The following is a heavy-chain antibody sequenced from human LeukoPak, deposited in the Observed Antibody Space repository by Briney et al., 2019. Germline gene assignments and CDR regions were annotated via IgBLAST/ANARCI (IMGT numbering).Heavy chain of an antibody. D-gene: IGHD2-21*01. Sequence: GGSLRLSCAASGFTFSSYWMYWVRQAPGKGLEWVSVFYNGGSTYYAASVKGRFTISRDNSKNTLYLQMNSLRAEDTAVYYCATVNSFDAFDIWGQGTKVTVSS. CDR1: GFTFSSYW. V-gene: IGHV3-53*01. CDR3: ATVNSFDAFDI. CDR2: FYNGGST. J-gene: IGHJ3*02.